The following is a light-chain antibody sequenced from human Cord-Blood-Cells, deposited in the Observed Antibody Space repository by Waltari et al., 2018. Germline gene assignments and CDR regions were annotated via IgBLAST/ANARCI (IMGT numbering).Light chain of an antibody. CDR3: SSYTSSSTWV. V-gene: IGLV2-14*01. J-gene: IGLJ3*02. CDR1: SSDLGGSNY. CDR2: EVS. Sequence: QSALTQPASVSGSPGQSINISCTGTSSDLGGSNYVSWYQQHPGKAPKLMIYEVSNRPSGVSNRFSGSKSGNTASLTISGLQAEDEADYYCSSYTSSSTWVFGGGTKLTVL.